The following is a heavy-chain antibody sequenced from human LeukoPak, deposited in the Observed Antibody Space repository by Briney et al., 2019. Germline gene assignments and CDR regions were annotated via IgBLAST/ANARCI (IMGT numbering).Heavy chain of an antibody. J-gene: IGHJ4*02. V-gene: IGHV4-38-2*02. CDR3: ARRGIAAAGMDY. CDR2: IFYSGST. CDR1: GYSISSGYY. Sequence: SETLSLTCTVSGYSISSGYYWGWIRQPPGKGLEWIGNIFYSGSTYYSPSLKSRVTISLDTSKNQFSLKLSSVTAADTAVYYCARRGIAAAGMDYWGQGTLVTVSS. D-gene: IGHD6-13*01.